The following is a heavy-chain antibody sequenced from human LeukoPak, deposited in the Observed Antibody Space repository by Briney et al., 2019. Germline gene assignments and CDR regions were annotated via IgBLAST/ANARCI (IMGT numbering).Heavy chain of an antibody. V-gene: IGHV3-23*01. CDR3: AKGAYDYIEMGYFDS. CDR1: GFTSTNYA. D-gene: IGHD5-12*01. CDR2: LIGSSGST. J-gene: IGHJ4*02. Sequence: GGSLRLSCAASGFTSTNYAMNWVRQAPGKGLEWVSILIGSSGSTDYADSVKGRFTISRDTSKNTLFLQMNSLRAEDTAIYYCAKGAYDYIEMGYFDSWGQGTLVTVSS.